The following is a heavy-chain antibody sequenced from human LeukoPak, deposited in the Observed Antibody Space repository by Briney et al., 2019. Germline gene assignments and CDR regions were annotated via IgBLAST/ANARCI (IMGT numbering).Heavy chain of an antibody. CDR2: IIAIFGTA. V-gene: IGHV1-69*05. CDR1: GYTFTSYA. Sequence: ASVKVSCKASGYTFTSYAISWVRQAPGQGLEWMGGIIAIFGTANYAQKFQGRVTITTDESTSTAYMELSSLRSEDTAVYYCARSRALGDPMDYYYYMDVWGKGTTVTVSS. D-gene: IGHD2-8*01. CDR3: ARSRALGDPMDYYYYMDV. J-gene: IGHJ6*03.